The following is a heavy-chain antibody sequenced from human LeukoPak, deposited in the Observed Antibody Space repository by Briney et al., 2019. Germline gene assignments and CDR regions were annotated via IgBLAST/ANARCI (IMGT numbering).Heavy chain of an antibody. Sequence: ASETLSLTCTVSAGSNNSYYWSWIRQPPGKGLEWIGYTHPSGNTNYSPSLKSRVTISIDTSRNQFSLKLSSVTAADTAVYFCARKAPKKGWFDPWGRGTLVTVSS. CDR1: AGSNNSYY. J-gene: IGHJ5*02. CDR2: THPSGNT. V-gene: IGHV4-4*09. CDR3: ARKAPKKGWFDP.